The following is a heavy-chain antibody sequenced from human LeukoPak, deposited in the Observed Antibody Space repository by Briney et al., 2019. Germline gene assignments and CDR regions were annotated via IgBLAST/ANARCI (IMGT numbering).Heavy chain of an antibody. CDR2: IINSDGST. CDR3: ARAKAAAGHGGFDY. J-gene: IGHJ4*02. CDR1: GFTFSNYA. Sequence: GGSLRLSCAASGFTFSNYAMSWVRQAPGKGLEWVSTIINSDGSTYYADSVKGRFTISKDNAKNSLYLQMNSLRAEDTAVYYCARAKAAAGHGGFDYWGQGTLVTVSS. V-gene: IGHV3-23*01. D-gene: IGHD6-13*01.